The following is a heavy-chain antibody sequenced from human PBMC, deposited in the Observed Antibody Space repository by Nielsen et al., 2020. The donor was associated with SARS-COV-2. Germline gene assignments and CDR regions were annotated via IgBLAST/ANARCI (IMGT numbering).Heavy chain of an antibody. V-gene: IGHV3-21*01. CDR2: ISSSSSYI. J-gene: IGHJ4*02. CDR3: ARGGPYCGGDCYYYFDY. CDR1: GFTFSSYS. D-gene: IGHD2-21*02. Sequence: GGSLRLSCAASGFTFSSYSMNWVRQAPGKGLEWVSSISSSSSYIYYADSVKGRFTISRDNAKNSLYLQMNSLRAEDTAVYYCARGGPYCGGDCYYYFDYWGQGTLVTVSS.